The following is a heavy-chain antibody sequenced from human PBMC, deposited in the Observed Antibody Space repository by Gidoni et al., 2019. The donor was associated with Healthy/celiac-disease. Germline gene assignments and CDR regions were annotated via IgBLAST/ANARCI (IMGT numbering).Heavy chain of an antibody. CDR2: ISSSTSYI. CDR1: GFTFSNFG. J-gene: IGHJ3*02. Sequence: EVQLVESGGGLVKPGGSLRLSCAASGFTFSNFGMNWVRQAPGKGLEWVSSISSSTSYIYYADSMKGRFTISRDNAKNSLYLQLNSLRAEDTAVYYCARGLFSSAFDIWGQGTMVIVSS. V-gene: IGHV3-21*02. D-gene: IGHD3-22*01. CDR3: ARGLFSSAFDI.